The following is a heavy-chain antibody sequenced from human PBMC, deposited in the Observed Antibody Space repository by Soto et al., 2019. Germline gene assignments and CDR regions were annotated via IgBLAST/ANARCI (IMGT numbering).Heavy chain of an antibody. J-gene: IGHJ5*02. V-gene: IGHV6-1*01. CDR1: GDSVSSNSAA. Sequence: PSQTLSRTCAISGDSVSSNSAAWNWNRPSPSRGLEWLGRTYYRSKWYNDYAVSVKSRITINPDTSKNQFSLQLNSVTPEDTAVYYCACEGSSSWNNWFDPWGQGTLVTVS. CDR2: TYYRSKWYN. D-gene: IGHD6-13*01. CDR3: ACEGSSSWNNWFDP.